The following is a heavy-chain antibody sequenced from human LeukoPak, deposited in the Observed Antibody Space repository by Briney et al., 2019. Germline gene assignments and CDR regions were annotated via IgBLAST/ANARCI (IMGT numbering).Heavy chain of an antibody. J-gene: IGHJ3*01. CDR3: ARTRSSGDYDAFDV. CDR1: GFSLSNSEVG. V-gene: IGHV2-5*02. D-gene: IGHD3-22*01. CDR2: IYWDDDK. Sequence: SGPTLVKPTQTLTLTCSFSGFSLSNSEVGVGWIRQPPGKALEWLAPIYWDDDKRFSRSLKSRLTITKDTAKNQVVLTLSNMDPVDTATYHCARTRSSGDYDAFDVWGQGTMVTVSS.